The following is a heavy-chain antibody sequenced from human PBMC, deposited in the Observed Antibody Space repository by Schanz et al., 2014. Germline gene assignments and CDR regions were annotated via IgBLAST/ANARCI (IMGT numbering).Heavy chain of an antibody. D-gene: IGHD3-22*01. CDR1: GYSFSAHY. V-gene: IGHV1-2*04. Sequence: QVQLIQSGAEVKKPGASVKVSCKASGYSFSAHYLHWEREAPGQGLEWMGWINPNSGTTNYAQKFQGWVTMTRDTSISTAYMELSRLKSDDTAVYYCAREVGLYDRGWFDPWGQGTLVTVSS. CDR2: INPNSGTT. J-gene: IGHJ5*02. CDR3: AREVGLYDRGWFDP.